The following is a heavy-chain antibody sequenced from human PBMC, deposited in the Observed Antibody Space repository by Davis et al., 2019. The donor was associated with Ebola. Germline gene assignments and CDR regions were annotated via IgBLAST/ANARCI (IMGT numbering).Heavy chain of an antibody. Sequence: GESLKISCATSGFTFSSNAMSWVRQAPGKGLEWVASISGSGGSTYYADSVKGRFTISRDNSKNTLYLQMNSLRAEDTAVYYCARGIVATISDYWGQGTLVTVSS. CDR3: ARGIVATISDY. CDR1: GFTFSSNA. CDR2: ISGSGGST. D-gene: IGHD5-12*01. V-gene: IGHV3-23*01. J-gene: IGHJ4*02.